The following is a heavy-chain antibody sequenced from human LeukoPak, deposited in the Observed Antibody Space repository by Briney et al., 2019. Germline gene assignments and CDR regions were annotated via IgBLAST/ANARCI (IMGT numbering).Heavy chain of an antibody. D-gene: IGHD3-10*01. CDR3: ARDLSDYYGSGSYRPIDAFDI. CDR1: GVSISTNS. CDR2: FYYSGNT. Sequence: SETLSLTCTVSGVSISTNSWSWIRQPPGKGLEWIGYFYYSGNTNYNPSLKSRVTISIDTSKNQFSLKLSPVTAADTAVYYCARDLSDYYGSGSYRPIDAFDIWGQGTMVTVSS. J-gene: IGHJ3*02. V-gene: IGHV4-59*12.